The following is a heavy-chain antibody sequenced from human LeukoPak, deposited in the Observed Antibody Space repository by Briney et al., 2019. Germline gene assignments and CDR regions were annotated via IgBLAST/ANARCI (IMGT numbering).Heavy chain of an antibody. CDR3: AKHAMVGGSGYYHMDV. D-gene: IGHD2-15*01. V-gene: IGHV3-30*02. J-gene: IGHJ6*03. CDR2: IRYDGTNK. Sequence: GGSLRLSCAVSGFTFNNFGMHWVRQAPGRGLEWVAFIRYDGTNKYYVDSVKGRFTISRVNSKKRLFLQMSSLRPEDTAIYFCAKHAMVGGSGYYHMDVWGMGTTVIVSS. CDR1: GFTFNNFG.